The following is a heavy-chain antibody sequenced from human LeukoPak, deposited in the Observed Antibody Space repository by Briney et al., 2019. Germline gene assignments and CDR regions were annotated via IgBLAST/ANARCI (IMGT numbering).Heavy chain of an antibody. CDR2: INHSGST. CDR1: GGSFSGYY. D-gene: IGHD3-10*01. CDR3: ARGRVRGVISGWFDP. J-gene: IGHJ5*02. V-gene: IGHV4-34*01. Sequence: SETLSLTCAVYGGSFSGYYWSWIRQPPGKGLEWIGEINHSGSTNYNPSLKSRVTISVDTSKNQFSLKLRSVTAADTAVYYCARGRVRGVISGWFDPWGLGTLVTVSS.